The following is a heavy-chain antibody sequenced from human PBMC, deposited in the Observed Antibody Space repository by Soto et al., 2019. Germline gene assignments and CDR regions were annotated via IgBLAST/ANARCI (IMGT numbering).Heavy chain of an antibody. CDR2: IYKSATT. D-gene: IGHD2-15*01. Sequence: SETLSLTCSVSGDSISTVDYFWAWIPQPPGQALEYIGYIYKSATTYYNPSFESRVAISLGTSKSQFSLNVTSVTAADTAVYFCARGRYCLTGRCFPNWFDSWGQGTLVTVSS. V-gene: IGHV4-30-4*01. J-gene: IGHJ5*01. CDR1: GDSISTVDYF. CDR3: ARGRYCLTGRCFPNWFDS.